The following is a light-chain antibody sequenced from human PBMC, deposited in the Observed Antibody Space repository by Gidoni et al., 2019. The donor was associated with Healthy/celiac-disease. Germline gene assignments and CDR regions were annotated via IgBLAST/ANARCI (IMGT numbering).Light chain of an antibody. Sequence: DIQLTQSPSSLSASVGDRVTITCRASQSISRDLNWYQQKPGKAPKLLIYAASSLQSGVPSRFSGSGSVKDFTLTISSLQTEDFANYYCQQSYSTPWTFGQGTKLEIK. CDR1: QSISRD. J-gene: IGKJ1*01. V-gene: IGKV1-39*01. CDR3: QQSYSTPWT. CDR2: AAS.